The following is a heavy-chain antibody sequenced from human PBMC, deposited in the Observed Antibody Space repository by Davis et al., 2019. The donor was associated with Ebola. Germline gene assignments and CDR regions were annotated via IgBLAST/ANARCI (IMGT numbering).Heavy chain of an antibody. CDR3: ARVQDDYYDSSGFDP. V-gene: IGHV3-21*01. D-gene: IGHD3-22*01. Sequence: GESLKISCAASGFTFSSYSMNWVRQAPGKGLEWVSSISSSSYIYYADSVKGRFTISRDNAKNSLYLQMNSLRAEDTAVYYCARVQDDYYDSSGFDPWGQGTLVTVSS. J-gene: IGHJ5*02. CDR2: ISSSSYI. CDR1: GFTFSSYS.